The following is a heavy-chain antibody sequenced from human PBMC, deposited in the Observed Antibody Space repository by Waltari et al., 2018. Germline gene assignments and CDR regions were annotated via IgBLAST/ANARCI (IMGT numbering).Heavy chain of an antibody. V-gene: IGHV3-30*02. CDR1: GFTFRTYG. CDR2: IRKDGSDK. D-gene: IGHD3-16*01. J-gene: IGHJ4*02. CDR3: ARDGGGHRLDY. Sequence: QVQLVESGGGVVQPGGSLRLSCGVVGFTFRTYGMPWGRQAPGKGLEWVAFIRKDGSDKWYADSVTGRFTISRDDSKNTLYLQMNSLRPEDTAVYYCARDGGGHRLDYWGQGTLVTVSS.